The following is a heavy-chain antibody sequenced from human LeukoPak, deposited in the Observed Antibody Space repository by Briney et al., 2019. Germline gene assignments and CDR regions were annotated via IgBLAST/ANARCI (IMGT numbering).Heavy chain of an antibody. CDR3: ARSSSGYHYDY. CDR2: SYPGDSDT. D-gene: IGHD3-9*01. V-gene: IGHV5-51*01. Sequence: GESLKISCKGSGYRFTNYWIGWVRQMPGKGLEWMGISYPGDSDTRYSPSFQGQVTISADKSISTAYLQWSSLKASDTAMYYCARSSSGYHYDYWGQGTLVTVSS. CDR1: GYRFTNYW. J-gene: IGHJ4*02.